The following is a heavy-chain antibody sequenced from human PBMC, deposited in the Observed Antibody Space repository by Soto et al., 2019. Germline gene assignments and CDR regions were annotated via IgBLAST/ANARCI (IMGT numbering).Heavy chain of an antibody. Sequence: GASVKVSCKASGYTFTSYAMHWVRQAPGQRLEWMGWINAGNGNTKYSQKFQGRVTITRDTSASTAYMELSSLRSEGTAVYYCARLTYYYDSSGYYLDYWGQGTLVTVS. V-gene: IGHV1-3*01. D-gene: IGHD3-22*01. CDR2: INAGNGNT. J-gene: IGHJ4*02. CDR1: GYTFTSYA. CDR3: ARLTYYYDSSGYYLDY.